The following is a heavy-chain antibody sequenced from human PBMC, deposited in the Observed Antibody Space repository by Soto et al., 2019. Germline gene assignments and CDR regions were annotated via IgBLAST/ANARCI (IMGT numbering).Heavy chain of an antibody. CDR3: ARGHHYYDSSGCPGY. V-gene: IGHV1-46*01. CDR2: INPSGGST. Sequence: QVQLVQSGAEVKKPGASVKVSCKASGYTFTSYYMHWVRQAPGQGLEWMGIINPSGGSTSYAQKFQGRVTMTRDTSTSTVYIELSSLRSEDTAVYYCARGHHYYDSSGCPGYWGQGTLVTVSS. CDR1: GYTFTSYY. D-gene: IGHD3-22*01. J-gene: IGHJ4*02.